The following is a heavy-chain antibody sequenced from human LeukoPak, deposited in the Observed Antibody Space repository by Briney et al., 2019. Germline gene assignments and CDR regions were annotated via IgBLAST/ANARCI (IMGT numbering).Heavy chain of an antibody. J-gene: IGHJ4*02. V-gene: IGHV3-30*18. D-gene: IGHD2-15*01. CDR3: AKDGPLYCSGGSCQDPAVDY. CDR2: ISYDGSNK. Sequence: QTGRFLRLSCAASGFTFSSYGMHWVRQAPGKGLEWVAVISYDGSNKYYADSVKGRFTISRDNSKNTLYLQMNSLRAEDTAVYYCAKDGPLYCSGGSCQDPAVDYWGQGTLVTVSS. CDR1: GFTFSSYG.